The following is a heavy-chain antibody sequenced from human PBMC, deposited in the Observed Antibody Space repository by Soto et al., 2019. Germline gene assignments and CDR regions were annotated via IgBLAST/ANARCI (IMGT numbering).Heavy chain of an antibody. V-gene: IGHV3-53*05. CDR1: GFTVSSNY. J-gene: IGHJ6*02. D-gene: IGHD6-13*01. CDR3: AKDVSIAAAGYYYDMDV. CDR2: IYSGGST. Sequence: PGGSLRLSCAASGFTVSSNYMSWVRQAPGKGLEWVSVIYSGGSTYYADSVKGRFTISRDNSKNTLYLQMNSLRAEDTAVYYCAKDVSIAAAGYYYDMDVWGQGTTVTVSS.